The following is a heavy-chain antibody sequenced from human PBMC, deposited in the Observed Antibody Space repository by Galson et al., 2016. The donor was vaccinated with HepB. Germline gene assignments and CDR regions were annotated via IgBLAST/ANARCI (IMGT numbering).Heavy chain of an antibody. Sequence: SCAASGFTFSSYTMHWVRQAPGKGLEWVAVISYDGSNKYYADSVKGRFTISRDNSKNTLFLQMNSLRAEDTAVYYCARDRAMLTGFDYWGQGTLVTVSS. J-gene: IGHJ4*02. CDR3: ARDRAMLTGFDY. V-gene: IGHV3-30*04. CDR1: GFTFSSYT. D-gene: IGHD5-18*01. CDR2: ISYDGSNK.